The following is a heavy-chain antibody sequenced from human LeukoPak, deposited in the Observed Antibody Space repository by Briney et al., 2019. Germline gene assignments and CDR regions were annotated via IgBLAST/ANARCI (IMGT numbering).Heavy chain of an antibody. CDR3: TRDRSRAEGD. CDR2: INQGGSDK. D-gene: IGHD1-14*01. V-gene: IGHV3-7*01. Sequence: GGSLRLSCAASGFTFSGHWMSWVRQAPGKGLDWVANINQGGSDKYYVDSVKGRFTISRDNANNLLYLQMNSLRGEDTAVYYCTRDRSRAEGDWGQGTLVTVSS. CDR1: GFTFSGHW. J-gene: IGHJ4*02.